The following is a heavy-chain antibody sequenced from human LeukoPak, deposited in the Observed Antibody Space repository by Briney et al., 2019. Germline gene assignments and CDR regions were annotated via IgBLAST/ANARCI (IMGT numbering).Heavy chain of an antibody. J-gene: IGHJ4*02. V-gene: IGHV4-59*01. CDR3: ARGMGYLLY. D-gene: IGHD1-26*01. Sequence: PSETLSLTCTVSGGSISSYYWTWIRQPPGKGLEWIGYIYSSGITNYNRSLKSRVTMSVDTSKNQFSLKLTSVTAADTAVYYCARGMGYLLYWGQGTLVTVSS. CDR2: IYSSGIT. CDR1: GGSISSYY.